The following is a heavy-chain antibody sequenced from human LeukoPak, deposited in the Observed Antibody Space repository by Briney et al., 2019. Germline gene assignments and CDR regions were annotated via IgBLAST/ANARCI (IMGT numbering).Heavy chain of an antibody. CDR1: GYTFTAHY. J-gene: IGHJ4*02. CDR2: IHSNSGGE. CDR3: AREPYSSSSDRHGRTFDY. D-gene: IGHD6-6*01. Sequence: GASVKVSCKASGYTFTAHYIHWVRQAPGQGLEWMGQIHSNSGGEKYAQKFQGRATVLRDTSINTIYMELTSLTSDNTAVYYCAREPYSSSSDRHGRTFDYWGQGTLVTVSS. V-gene: IGHV1-2*06.